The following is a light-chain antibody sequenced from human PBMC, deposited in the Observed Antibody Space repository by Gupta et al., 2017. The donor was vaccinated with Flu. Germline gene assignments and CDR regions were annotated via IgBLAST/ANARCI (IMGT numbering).Light chain of an antibody. CDR2: DDD. J-gene: IGLJ3*02. V-gene: IGLV3-21*02. CDR1: NIGSET. CDR3: QVWDTSTDHWL. Sequence: SFVLTQPPSASVAPGQTANFACGGDNIGSETVHWYQQKPGQAPVLVLYDDDFRPSGIPERFSGSNSGNTATLTISRVEAGDEADYYCQVWDTSTDHWLFGGGTILTVL.